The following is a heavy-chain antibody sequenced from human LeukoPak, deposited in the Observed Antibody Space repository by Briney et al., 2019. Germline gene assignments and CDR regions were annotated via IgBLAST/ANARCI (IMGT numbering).Heavy chain of an antibody. Sequence: GGSLRLSCAGSGFAFESFTMTWVHQAPGKGLEWVSLISATSSDVNYAESVRGRFTISRDNAKNSLFLLMDSLRVEDTAIYYCAKGLFSAYDKYLDSWGQGTLVTVSS. CDR1: GFAFESFT. CDR3: AKGLFSAYDKYLDS. D-gene: IGHD5-12*01. J-gene: IGHJ4*02. CDR2: ISATSSDV. V-gene: IGHV3-21*04.